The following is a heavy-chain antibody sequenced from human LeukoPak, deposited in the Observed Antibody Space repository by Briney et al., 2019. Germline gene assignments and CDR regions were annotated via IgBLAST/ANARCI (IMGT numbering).Heavy chain of an antibody. CDR3: ASPIHDYGVAEL. CDR1: RFTFSSYA. Sequence: GGSLRLSCAASRFTFSSYAMSWVRQAPGKGLEWVSVIYSGGGTLYADSVKGRFTISRDKSKNTVYLQMNSLRVEDTAVYYCASPIHDYGVAELWGQGTLVTVSS. V-gene: IGHV3-23*03. J-gene: IGHJ4*02. CDR2: IYSGGGT. D-gene: IGHD4/OR15-4a*01.